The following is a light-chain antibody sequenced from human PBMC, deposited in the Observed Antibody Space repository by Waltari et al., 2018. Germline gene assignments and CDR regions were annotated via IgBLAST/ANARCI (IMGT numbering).Light chain of an antibody. V-gene: IGKV4-1*01. CDR3: QQYHSTPLT. CDR2: WAS. Sequence: DIVMTQSPDSLAESLGERATINCKSSQSVLYSSNNKNYLAWYQQKPGQPPKLLIYWASTRESGVPDRFSGSGSGTDFTLTISSLQAEDVAVYYCQQYHSTPLTFGGGTKVEIK. CDR1: QSVLYSSNNKNY. J-gene: IGKJ4*01.